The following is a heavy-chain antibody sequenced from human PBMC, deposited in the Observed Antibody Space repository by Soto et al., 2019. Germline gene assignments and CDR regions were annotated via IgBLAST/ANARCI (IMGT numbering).Heavy chain of an antibody. V-gene: IGHV3-7*04. CDR3: ARDTGYNSGWGS. D-gene: IGHD6-19*01. J-gene: IGHJ5*02. Sequence: EVQLVESGGDLVQPGGSLRLSCAASGFTFSNYWMSWVRQAPGKGLEWVANIKKDGSEKYYVGSVRGRFTISRDNATNSLYLEMNSLRAEDTAVYYCARDTGYNSGWGSWGQGTLVTVSS. CDR2: IKKDGSEK. CDR1: GFTFSNYW.